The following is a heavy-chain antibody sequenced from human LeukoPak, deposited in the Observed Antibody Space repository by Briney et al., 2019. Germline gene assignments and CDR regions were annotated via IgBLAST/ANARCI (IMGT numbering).Heavy chain of an antibody. CDR1: GFTFSSYW. V-gene: IGHV3-30-3*01. CDR3: ARDPRGNFPYFDY. D-gene: IGHD4-23*01. J-gene: IGHJ4*02. Sequence: GGSLRLSCAASGFTFSSYWMSWVRQAPGKGLEWVAVISYDGSNKYYADSVKGRSTISRDNSKNTLYLQMNSLRAEDTAVYYCARDPRGNFPYFDYWGQGTLVTVSS. CDR2: ISYDGSNK.